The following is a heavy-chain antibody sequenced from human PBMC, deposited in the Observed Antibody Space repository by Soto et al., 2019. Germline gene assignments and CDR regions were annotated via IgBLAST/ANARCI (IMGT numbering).Heavy chain of an antibody. CDR2: TLHSGDT. J-gene: IGHJ3*01. V-gene: IGHV4-4*02. D-gene: IGHD6-19*01. Sequence: QVQLQESGPGLVKPSGTLSLTCAVSGDSISSSKWWTWVRQPPGTGLEWIGDTLHSGDTNYTPSLQSGIIISADKSKNHSSLELTSVTAADTAVYYCAYAPGWFGHDVWGQGTVVIVSP. CDR3: AYAPGWFGHDV. CDR1: GDSISSSKW.